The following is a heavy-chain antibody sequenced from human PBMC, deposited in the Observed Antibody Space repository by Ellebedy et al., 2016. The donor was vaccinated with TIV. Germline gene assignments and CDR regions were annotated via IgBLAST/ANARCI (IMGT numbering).Heavy chain of an antibody. D-gene: IGHD5-12*01. J-gene: IGHJ4*02. CDR3: TRGHVDVVPTTYFDF. CDR2: ISASGRIT. CDR1: GFTFSTYT. Sequence: GESLKISCAASGFTFSTYTMGWVRQAPGKGLEWVSSISASGRITDYAAAVKGRFTVARDNSKNTLYLEMNSLRADDTAVYYCTRGHVDVVPTTYFDFWGQGTLVTVSS. V-gene: IGHV3-23*01.